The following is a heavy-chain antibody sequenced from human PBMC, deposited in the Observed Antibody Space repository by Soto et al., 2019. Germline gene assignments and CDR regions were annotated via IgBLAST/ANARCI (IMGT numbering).Heavy chain of an antibody. CDR1: GFTVSSNY. V-gene: IGHV3-66*01. D-gene: IGHD2-2*01. Sequence: EVQLVESGGGLVQPGGSLRLSCAASGFTVSSNYMSWVRQAPGKGLEWVSVIYSGGSTYYADSVKGRFTISRDNSKNTLYRQMNSLRAEDTAVYYCAREPDYYYDYMDVWGKGTTVTVSS. CDR3: AREPDYYYDYMDV. CDR2: IYSGGST. J-gene: IGHJ6*03.